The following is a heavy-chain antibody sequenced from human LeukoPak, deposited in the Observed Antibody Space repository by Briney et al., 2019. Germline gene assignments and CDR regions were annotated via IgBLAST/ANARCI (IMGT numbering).Heavy chain of an antibody. CDR1: GYTFTGYY. CDR2: INPDGDVT. Sequence: ASVKVSCKASGYTFTGYYIHWVRQAPGQGLEWMGWINPDGDVTKSAQKFQGRVTMTTDKSINTVFMELSGLTSDDTALYYCARGPNHYYYMDFWGKGTTVSVSS. CDR3: ARGPNHYYYMDF. J-gene: IGHJ6*03. D-gene: IGHD2-8*01. V-gene: IGHV1-2*02.